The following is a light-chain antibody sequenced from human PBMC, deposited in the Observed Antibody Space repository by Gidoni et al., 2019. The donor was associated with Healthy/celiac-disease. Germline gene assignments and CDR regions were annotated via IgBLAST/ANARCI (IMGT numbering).Light chain of an antibody. J-gene: IGKJ3*01. Sequence: DIQLTQSPSFLSASVGDRVTITCRASQGISSYLAWYQQKPGKAPKLLIYAASTLQSGVPSRFSGSGSGTEFTLTISSLQPEDFATYYCQHTGFTFGPGTKVDIK. CDR2: AAS. CDR1: QGISSY. CDR3: QHTGFT. V-gene: IGKV1-9*01.